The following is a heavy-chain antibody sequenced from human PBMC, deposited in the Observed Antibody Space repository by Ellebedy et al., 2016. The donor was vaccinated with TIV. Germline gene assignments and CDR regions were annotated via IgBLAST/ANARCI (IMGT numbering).Heavy chain of an antibody. Sequence: SETLSLXXTVSGGSISSGDYYWSWIRQPQGKALDWFGFIDYSGAARQNPSIKSRLSISIDTSKNQVSLRLSSVTAADTTIYYCAVNARGYYGIDVWGQGTTVTVSS. J-gene: IGHJ6*02. CDR2: IDYSGAA. V-gene: IGHV4-30-4*01. CDR1: GGSISSGDYY. CDR3: AVNARGYYGIDV. D-gene: IGHD3-10*01.